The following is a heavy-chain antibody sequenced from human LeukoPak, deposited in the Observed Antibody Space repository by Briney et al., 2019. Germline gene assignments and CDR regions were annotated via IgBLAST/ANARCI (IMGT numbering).Heavy chain of an antibody. J-gene: IGHJ6*02. V-gene: IGHV4-39*02. D-gene: IGHD4-17*01. CDR1: GGSISSSSYY. Sequence: SETLSLTCTVSGGSISSSSYYWGWIRQPPGKGLEWIGSIYYSGSTYYNPSLKSRVTISVDTSKNQFSLKLSSVTAADTAVYYCARDPGFVTTGYYGMDVWGQGTTVTVSS. CDR3: ARDPGFVTTGYYGMDV. CDR2: IYYSGST.